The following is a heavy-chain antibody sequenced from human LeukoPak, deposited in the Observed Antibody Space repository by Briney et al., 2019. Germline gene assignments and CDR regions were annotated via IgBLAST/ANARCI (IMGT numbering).Heavy chain of an antibody. D-gene: IGHD2-15*01. CDR3: AKEGDCSGGSCYNGRVYNWFDP. V-gene: IGHV3-9*01. Sequence: GGSLRLSCAASGFTFDDYAMHWVRQAPGKGLEWVSVISWNSGSVGYADSVKGRFTVSRDNAKNSLYLQMSSLRIEDTALYYCAKEGDCSGGSCYNGRVYNWFDPWGQGTLVTVSS. J-gene: IGHJ5*02. CDR1: GFTFDDYA. CDR2: ISWNSGSV.